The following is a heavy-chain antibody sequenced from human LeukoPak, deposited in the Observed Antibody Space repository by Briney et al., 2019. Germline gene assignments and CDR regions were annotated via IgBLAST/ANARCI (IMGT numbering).Heavy chain of an antibody. CDR3: AKVGSSSVGWYFDY. J-gene: IGHJ4*02. CDR2: ISGSGGST. D-gene: IGHD6-19*01. Sequence: GGSLRLSCAASGFTFSSYAMSWVRQAPGKGLEWVSAISGSGGSTYYADPVKGRFTISRDNSKNTLYLQMNSLRAEDTAVYYCAKVGSSSVGWYFDYWGQGTLVTVSS. V-gene: IGHV3-23*01. CDR1: GFTFSSYA.